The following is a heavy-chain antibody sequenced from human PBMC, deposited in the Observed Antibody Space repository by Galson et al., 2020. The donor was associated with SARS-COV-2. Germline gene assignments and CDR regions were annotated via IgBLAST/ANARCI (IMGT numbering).Heavy chain of an antibody. Sequence: QLGESLKISCAASGFTFSSYGMHWVRQAPGKGLEWVAVIWYDGSNKYYADSVKGRFTISRDNSKNTLYLQMNSLRAEDTAVYYCATETYLYSSSENYFDYWGQGTLVTVSS. J-gene: IGHJ4*02. CDR1: GFTFSSYG. V-gene: IGHV3-33*01. CDR2: IWYDGSNK. D-gene: IGHD6-6*01. CDR3: ATETYLYSSSENYFDY.